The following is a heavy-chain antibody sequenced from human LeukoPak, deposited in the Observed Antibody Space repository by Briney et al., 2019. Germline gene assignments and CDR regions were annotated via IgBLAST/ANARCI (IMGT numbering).Heavy chain of an antibody. CDR3: ASYYSNYGLGY. V-gene: IGHV1-69*04. J-gene: IGHJ4*02. CDR1: GGTFSSYA. Sequence: ASVKVSCKASGGTFSSYAISWVRQAPGQGLEWMGRIIPILGIANYAQKFQGRVTITADKSTSTAYMELSSLRSEDTAVYYCASYYSNYGLGYWGQGTLVTVSS. CDR2: IIPILGIA. D-gene: IGHD4-11*01.